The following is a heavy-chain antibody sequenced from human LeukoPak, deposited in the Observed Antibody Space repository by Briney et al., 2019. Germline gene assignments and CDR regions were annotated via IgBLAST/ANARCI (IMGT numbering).Heavy chain of an antibody. Sequence: GRSLRLSCAASGFIFDDFAMHWVRQAPGKGLEWVSTINWNSGTLAYADSVKGRFTISRDNAKNSLYLQMNSLRTEDTALYYCARGLGGDQGYFDLWGRGTLATVSS. CDR2: INWNSGTL. D-gene: IGHD3-10*01. CDR3: ARGLGGDQGYFDL. J-gene: IGHJ2*01. V-gene: IGHV3-9*01. CDR1: GFIFDDFA.